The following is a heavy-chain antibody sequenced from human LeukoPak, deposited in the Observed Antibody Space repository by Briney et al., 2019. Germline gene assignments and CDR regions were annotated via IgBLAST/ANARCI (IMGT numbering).Heavy chain of an antibody. D-gene: IGHD6-13*01. Sequence: KPSETLSLTCAVYGGSFSGYYWSWIRQPPGKGLEWIGEINHSGSTNYNPSLKSRVTISVDTPKNQFSLKLSSVSAADTAVYYCARKSLGSSSKPLDYWGQGTLVTVSS. CDR1: GGSFSGYY. J-gene: IGHJ4*02. CDR3: ARKSLGSSSKPLDY. CDR2: INHSGST. V-gene: IGHV4-34*01.